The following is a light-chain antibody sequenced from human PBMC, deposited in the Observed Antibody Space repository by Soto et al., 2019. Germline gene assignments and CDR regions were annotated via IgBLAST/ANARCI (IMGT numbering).Light chain of an antibody. CDR3: AAWDDSLNGWV. J-gene: IGLJ3*02. CDR2: SNN. V-gene: IGLV1-44*01. CDR1: GSNIGGDT. Sequence: QSVLTQPPSASGTPGQRVTISCSGSGSNIGGDTVNWHQQLPGTAPKLLIYSNNQRPSGVPDRFSGSKSGTSASLAISGLQSEDEADYYCAAWDDSLNGWVFGGGTKLTVL.